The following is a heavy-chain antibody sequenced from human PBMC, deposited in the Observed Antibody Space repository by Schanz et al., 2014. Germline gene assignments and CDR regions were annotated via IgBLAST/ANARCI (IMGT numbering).Heavy chain of an antibody. CDR1: GYTFTSHG. D-gene: IGHD4-17*01. CDR3: ARGYGDSPTDF. V-gene: IGHV1-18*01. J-gene: IGHJ4*02. Sequence: QVQLVQSGAEVKKPGASVKVSCKASGYTFTSHGISWVRQAPGQGLEWMGWITAYNGDTNYALKLQGRVAMTRDVSISTAYMELSSLASEDTAVYYCARGYGDSPTDFWGQGTLVTVSS. CDR2: ITAYNGDT.